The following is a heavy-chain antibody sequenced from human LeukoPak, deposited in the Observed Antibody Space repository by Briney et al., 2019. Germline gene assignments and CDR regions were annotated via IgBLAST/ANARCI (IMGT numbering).Heavy chain of an antibody. CDR3: ARDLEMATTQA. J-gene: IGHJ5*02. Sequence: SETLSLTCTVSGGSISSYYWSWIRQPPGKGLEWIGYIYYSGCTNYNPSLKSRVTISVDTSKNQFSLKLSSVTAADTAVYYCARDLEMATTQAWGQGTLVTVSS. CDR1: GGSISSYY. CDR2: IYYSGCT. D-gene: IGHD5-24*01. V-gene: IGHV4-59*01.